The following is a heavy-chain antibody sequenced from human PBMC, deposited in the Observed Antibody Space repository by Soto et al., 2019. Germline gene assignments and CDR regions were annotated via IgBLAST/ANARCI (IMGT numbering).Heavy chain of an antibody. V-gene: IGHV4-59*01. D-gene: IGHD3-22*01. CDR3: ARSKTYYYDSSVGWFDT. J-gene: IGHJ5*02. CDR1: GGSISSYY. Sequence: PSETLSLTCTVSGGSISSYYWSWIRQPPGKGLEWIGYIFYSGSTNYNPSLKSRVTISVDTSKNQFSLKLSSVTAADTAVYYCARSKTYYYDSSVGWFDTWAQGTLVTVSS. CDR2: IFYSGST.